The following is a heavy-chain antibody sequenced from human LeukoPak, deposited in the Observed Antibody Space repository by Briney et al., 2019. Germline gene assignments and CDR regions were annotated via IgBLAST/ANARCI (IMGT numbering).Heavy chain of an antibody. CDR1: GGSISSGDYY. CDR3: ARLRREQPTWSGFYSGWHYYYGMDV. V-gene: IGHV4-30-4*01. CDR2: IYYSGST. J-gene: IGHJ6*02. Sequence: SQTLPLTCTVSGGSISSGDYYWSWIRQPPGKGLEWIGYIYYSGSTYYNPSLKSRVTISVDTSKNQFSLKLRSVTAADTAVYYCARLRREQPTWSGFYSGWHYYYGMDVWGQGTTVTVSS. D-gene: IGHD3-3*01.